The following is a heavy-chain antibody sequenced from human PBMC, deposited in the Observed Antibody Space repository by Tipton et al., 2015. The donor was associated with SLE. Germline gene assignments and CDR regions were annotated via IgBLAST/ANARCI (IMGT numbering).Heavy chain of an antibody. V-gene: IGHV4-59*11. CDR3: ARDERGSYSYNWFDP. Sequence: TLSLTCTVSGGSISSHYWSWIRQPPGKGLEWIGYIYYSGITNYNPSLKSRVTISVDTSKNQFSLKLSSVTAADTAVYYCARDERGSYSYNWFDPWGQGTLVTVSS. J-gene: IGHJ5*02. D-gene: IGHD1-26*01. CDR2: IYYSGIT. CDR1: GGSISSHY.